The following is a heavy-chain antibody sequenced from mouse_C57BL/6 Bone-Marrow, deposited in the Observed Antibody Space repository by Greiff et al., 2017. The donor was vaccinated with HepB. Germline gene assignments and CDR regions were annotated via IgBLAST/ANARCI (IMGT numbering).Heavy chain of an antibody. CDR3: ARQGLWFSWFAY. Sequence: EVKLEESGGGLVQPGGSLKLSCAASGFTFSDYYMYWVRQTPEKRLEWVAYISNGGGSTYYPDTAKGRFTISRDNAKNTLYLQMSRLKSEDTAMYYCARQGLWFSWFAYWGQGTLVTVSA. CDR1: GFTFSDYY. V-gene: IGHV5-12*01. D-gene: IGHD2-2*01. CDR2: ISNGGGST. J-gene: IGHJ3*01.